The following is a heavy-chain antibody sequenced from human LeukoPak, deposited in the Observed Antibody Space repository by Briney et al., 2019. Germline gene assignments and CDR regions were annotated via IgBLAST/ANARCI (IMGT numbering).Heavy chain of an antibody. CDR3: AREGVTMVRGVINYFDY. V-gene: IGHV3-20*04. Sequence: PGGSLRLSCAASGFTIDDYGMSWVRQAPGKGLEWVSGINWNGGSTGYADSVKGRFTISRDNAKNSLYLQMNSLRVEDTDLYYCAREGVTMVRGVINYFDYWGQGTLVTVSS. J-gene: IGHJ4*02. D-gene: IGHD3-10*01. CDR2: INWNGGST. CDR1: GFTIDDYG.